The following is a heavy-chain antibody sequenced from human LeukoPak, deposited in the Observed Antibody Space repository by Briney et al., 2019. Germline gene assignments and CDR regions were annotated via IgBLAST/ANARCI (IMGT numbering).Heavy chain of an antibody. V-gene: IGHV3-33*08. D-gene: IGHD3-3*01. CDR1: GYSITSGFS. CDR3: ARDLKSGYVDS. J-gene: IGHJ4*02. Sequence: LSLTCAVSGYSITSGFSWGWIRQPPGKGLEWVAVIYDDGSREHFADSVKGRFTISRDNSKNTVVLQMNSLRADDTAVYYCARDLKSGYVDSWGQGTLVTVSS. CDR2: IYDDGSRE.